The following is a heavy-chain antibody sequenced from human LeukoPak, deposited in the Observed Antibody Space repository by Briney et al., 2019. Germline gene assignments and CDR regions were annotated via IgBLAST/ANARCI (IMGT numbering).Heavy chain of an antibody. Sequence: SVKVSWKASGGTSSSYSFSWVRQAPGQGLEWIGRIIPILRIANYAQKFQGRVTITADKSTSTAYMELSSLRSEDTAVYYCARVGIAVAGTLEWGQGTLVTVSS. CDR2: IIPILRIA. V-gene: IGHV1-69*04. CDR3: ARVGIAVAGTLE. D-gene: IGHD6-19*01. J-gene: IGHJ4*02. CDR1: GGTSSSYS.